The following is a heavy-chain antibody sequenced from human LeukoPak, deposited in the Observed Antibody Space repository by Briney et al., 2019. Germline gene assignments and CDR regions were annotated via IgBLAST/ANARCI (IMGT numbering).Heavy chain of an antibody. CDR1: GGSINSGSYY. V-gene: IGHV4-61*10. D-gene: IGHD3-3*01. CDR2: IYYSGST. CDR3: ARDRPFYYDFWSGYYTKEGMVNWFDP. Sequence: SETLSLTCTVSGGSINSGSYYWSWIRQPAGKGLEWIGYIYYSGSTNYDPSLKSRVTISVDTSKNQFSLKLSSVTAADTAVYYCARDRPFYYDFWSGYYTKEGMVNWFDPWGQGTLVTVSS. J-gene: IGHJ5*02.